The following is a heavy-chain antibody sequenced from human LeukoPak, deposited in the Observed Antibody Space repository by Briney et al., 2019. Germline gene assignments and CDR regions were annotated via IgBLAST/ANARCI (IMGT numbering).Heavy chain of an antibody. D-gene: IGHD6-13*01. CDR2: INPNSGGT. CDR3: ARAGPIAAAGTGVDY. Sequence: ASVKVSCKASGYTFTGYYMHWARQAPGQGLEWMGWINPNSGGTNYAQKFQGRVTMTRDTSISTAYMELSRLRSDDTAVYYCARAGPIAAAGTGVDYWGQGTLVTVSS. J-gene: IGHJ4*02. V-gene: IGHV1-2*02. CDR1: GYTFTGYY.